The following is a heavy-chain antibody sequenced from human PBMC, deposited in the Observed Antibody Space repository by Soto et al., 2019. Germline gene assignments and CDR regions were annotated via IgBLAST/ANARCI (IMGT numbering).Heavy chain of an antibody. CDR3: AKDRRSQFDY. Sequence: GGSLRLSCAASGFTFSSYAMHWVRQAPGKGLEWVAVISYGGTNKYYADSVKGRFTISRDNSKNTLYLQMNSLRAEDTAVYYCAKDRRSQFDYWGQGTLVTVSS. J-gene: IGHJ4*02. V-gene: IGHV3-30*18. CDR1: GFTFSSYA. CDR2: ISYGGTNK. D-gene: IGHD3-3*01.